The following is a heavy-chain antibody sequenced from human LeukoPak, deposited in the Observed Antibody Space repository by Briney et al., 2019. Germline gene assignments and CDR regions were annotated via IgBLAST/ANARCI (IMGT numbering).Heavy chain of an antibody. CDR2: IYTSGNT. CDR3: ARELPYCGGDCYSGWFDP. Sequence: SETLSLTCTVSGGSISSGSYYWSWIRQPAGKGLEWIGRIYTSGNTNYNPSLKSRVTISVDTSKNQFSLKLSSVTAADTAVYYCARELPYCGGDCYSGWFDPWGQGTLVTVSS. J-gene: IGHJ5*02. D-gene: IGHD2-21*02. V-gene: IGHV4-61*02. CDR1: GGSISSGSYY.